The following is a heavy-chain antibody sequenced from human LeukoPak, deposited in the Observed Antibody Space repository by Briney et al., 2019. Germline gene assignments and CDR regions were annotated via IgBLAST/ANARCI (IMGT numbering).Heavy chain of an antibody. CDR1: GFTFSNYA. Sequence: GRSPRLSCAASGFTFSNYAMHWVRQAPGKGLEWVAIISYDGSNEYYGDSVKGRFTISRDNSKYTLYLQMNSLRAEDTAVYYCARGGPQYGGYVHYWGQGTLVTVSS. D-gene: IGHD4/OR15-4a*01. V-gene: IGHV3-30*04. CDR2: ISYDGSNE. J-gene: IGHJ4*02. CDR3: ARGGPQYGGYVHY.